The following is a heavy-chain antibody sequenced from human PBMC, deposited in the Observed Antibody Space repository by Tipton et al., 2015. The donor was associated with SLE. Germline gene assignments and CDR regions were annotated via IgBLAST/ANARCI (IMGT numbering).Heavy chain of an antibody. CDR3: ARLSYSGSS. Sequence: GSLRLSCTVSGGSISSYYWSWIRQPPGKGLEWIGYIYYSGSTNYNPSLKSRVTISVDTSKNQFSLKLSSVTAADTAVYYCARLSYSGSSWGQGTLVTVSS. D-gene: IGHD1-26*01. CDR2: IYYSGST. J-gene: IGHJ4*02. CDR1: GGSISSYY. V-gene: IGHV4-59*12.